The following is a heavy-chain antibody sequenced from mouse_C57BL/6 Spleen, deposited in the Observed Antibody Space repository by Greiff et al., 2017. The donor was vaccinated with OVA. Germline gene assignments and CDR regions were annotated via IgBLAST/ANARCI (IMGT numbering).Heavy chain of an antibody. Sequence: VQLQQSGPELVKPGASVKISCKASGYAFSSSWMNWVKQRPGKGLEWIGRIYPGDGDTNYNGKFKGKATLTADKSSSTAYMQLSSLTSEDSAVYYCARSEGHYDYPWFAYWGQGTLVTVSA. D-gene: IGHD2-4*01. V-gene: IGHV1-82*01. CDR2: IYPGDGDT. CDR1: GYAFSSSW. CDR3: ARSEGHYDYPWFAY. J-gene: IGHJ3*01.